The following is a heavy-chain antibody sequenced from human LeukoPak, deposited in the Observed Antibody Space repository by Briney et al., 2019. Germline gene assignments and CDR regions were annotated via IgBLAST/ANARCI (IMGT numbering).Heavy chain of an antibody. CDR3: ARVAVVAATSYYYGMDV. CDR2: TYYRSKWYN. Sequence: SQTLSLTCAISGDSVSSNSAAWNWIRQSPSRGLEWLGRTYYRSKWYNDYAVSVKSRITINPDTSKNQFSLQLNSVTPEDTAVYYCARVAVVAATSYYYGMDVWGQGTTVTVSS. V-gene: IGHV6-1*01. CDR1: GDSVSSNSAA. J-gene: IGHJ6*02. D-gene: IGHD2-15*01.